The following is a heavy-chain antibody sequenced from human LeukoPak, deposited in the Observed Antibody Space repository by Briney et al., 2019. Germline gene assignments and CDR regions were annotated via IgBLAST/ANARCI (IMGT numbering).Heavy chain of an antibody. CDR3: VRILGRYQEGMDV. J-gene: IGHJ6*02. D-gene: IGHD1-26*01. V-gene: IGHV4-61*08. CDR1: GGSLTDGDYY. CDR2: T. Sequence: SETLSLTCTVSGGSLTDGDYYWGWVRQPPGTGLQWIATTYEGASLKSRVTISLDTSKNQFFLRLTSVTAADTAVYYCVRILGRYQEGMDVWGPGITVTVS.